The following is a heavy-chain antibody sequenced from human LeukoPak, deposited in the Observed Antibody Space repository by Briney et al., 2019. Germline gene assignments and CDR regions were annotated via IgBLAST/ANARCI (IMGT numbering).Heavy chain of an antibody. D-gene: IGHD2-15*01. V-gene: IGHV3-48*01. CDR2: ISSSSSTI. CDR1: GFTFSSYS. CDR3: ASDIVVVVAAPPGGSSGY. J-gene: IGHJ4*02. Sequence: GGSLRLSCAASGFTFSSYSINWVRQAPGKGLEWVSYISSSSSTIYYADSVKGRFTISRDNAKSSLYLQMNSLRAEDTAVYYCASDIVVVVAAPPGGSSGYWGQGTLVTVSS.